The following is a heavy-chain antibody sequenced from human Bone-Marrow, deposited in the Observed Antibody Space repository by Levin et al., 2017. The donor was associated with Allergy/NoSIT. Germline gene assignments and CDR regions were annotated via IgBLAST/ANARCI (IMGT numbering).Heavy chain of an antibody. Sequence: SETLSLTCTVSGGSISRYYWSWIRQPPGKGLEWIGYIYYSGSTNYNPSLKSRVTISVDTSKNQFSLKLTSVTAADTAVYYCARLVYSGSYPSRFDPWGQGTLVTVSA. CDR3: ARLVYSGSYPSRFDP. J-gene: IGHJ5*02. CDR2: IYYSGST. V-gene: IGHV4-59*01. D-gene: IGHD1-26*01. CDR1: GGSISRYY.